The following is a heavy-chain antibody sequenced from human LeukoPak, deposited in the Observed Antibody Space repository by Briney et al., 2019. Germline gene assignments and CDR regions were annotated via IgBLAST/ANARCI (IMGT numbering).Heavy chain of an antibody. Sequence: GASVKVSCKASGYTFTGYYMHWVRQAPGQGLEWMGRINPNSGGTNYAQKFQGRVTMTRDTSIGTAYMELSRLRSDGTAVYYCARDILAVAGDYWGQGTLVTVSS. V-gene: IGHV1-2*06. J-gene: IGHJ4*02. CDR3: ARDILAVAGDY. CDR2: INPNSGGT. D-gene: IGHD6-19*01. CDR1: GYTFTGYY.